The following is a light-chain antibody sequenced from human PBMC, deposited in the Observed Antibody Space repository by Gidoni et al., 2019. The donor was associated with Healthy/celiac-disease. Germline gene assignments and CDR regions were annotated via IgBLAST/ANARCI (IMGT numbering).Light chain of an antibody. CDR1: STNIGSNT. CDR2: SNN. J-gene: IGLJ3*02. Sequence: QSVLTQPPSAPVTPGPRVTISCSGSSTNIGSNTLDCYHHLPGTDPKHLIFSNNQRPSGVLARFSGSKSGTSASLAISGRQPEDEADDYCAAWDDSLNGHGVFGGGTKLTVL. V-gene: IGLV1-44*01. CDR3: AAWDDSLNGHGV.